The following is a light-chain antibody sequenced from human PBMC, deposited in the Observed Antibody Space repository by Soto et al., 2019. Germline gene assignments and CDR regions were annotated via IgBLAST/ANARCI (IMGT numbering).Light chain of an antibody. CDR1: SSDVGGYNY. CDR2: EVT. V-gene: IGLV2-8*01. J-gene: IGLJ3*02. Sequence: QSALTQPASVSGSPGQSITISCTGTSSDVGGYNYVSWYQQHPGKAPKLMIYEVTKRPSGVPNRFSGSKSGNTASLTVSGLQAEDEADYYCTSYAGRNTWVFGGGTKVTVL. CDR3: TSYAGRNTWV.